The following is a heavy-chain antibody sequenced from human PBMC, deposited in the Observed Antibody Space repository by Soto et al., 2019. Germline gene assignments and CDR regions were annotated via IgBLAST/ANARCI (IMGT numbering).Heavy chain of an antibody. CDR2: ISAYNGNT. CDR3: PRAAPDQDV. J-gene: IGHJ6*04. V-gene: IGHV1-18*01. Sequence: SVNFSCNASGFTFTSYCIRWVRQAPGQGLEWMGWISAYNGNTNYAQKLQGRVTMTTDTSTSTAYMELRSLRSDDTAVYYCPRAAPDQDVWGKGTTVTVSS. D-gene: IGHD6-25*01. CDR1: GFTFTSYC.